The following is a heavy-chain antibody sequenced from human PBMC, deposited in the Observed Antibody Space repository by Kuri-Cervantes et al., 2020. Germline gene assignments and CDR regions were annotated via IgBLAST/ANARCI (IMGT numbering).Heavy chain of an antibody. V-gene: IGHV4-38-2*01. J-gene: IGHJ3*02. CDR3: ARGVTIPGDAFDI. CDR2: IYGSGTT. CDR1: GYSISSGLY. D-gene: IGHD3-9*01. Sequence: SQTLSLTCVVSGYSISSGLYWGWIRQPPGKGLEWIGSIYGSGTTSYNASLQSRATISVDTSKNQFSLKLSSVTAADTAVYYCARGVTIPGDAFDIWGQGTMVTVSS.